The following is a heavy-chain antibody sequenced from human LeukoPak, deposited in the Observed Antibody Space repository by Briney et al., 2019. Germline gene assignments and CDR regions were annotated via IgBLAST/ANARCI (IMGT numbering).Heavy chain of an antibody. V-gene: IGHV3-48*01. CDR1: GFTFSSYS. J-gene: IGHJ4*02. Sequence: GGSLRLSCAASGFTFSSYSMNWVRQAPGKGLEWVSFISSSSSTIYYADSVKGRFTISRDNAKNSLFLQMNSLRAEDTAVYYCARDPGSGYYGPIYFDYWGQGTLVTVSS. D-gene: IGHD3-22*01. CDR2: ISSSSSTI. CDR3: ARDPGSGYYGPIYFDY.